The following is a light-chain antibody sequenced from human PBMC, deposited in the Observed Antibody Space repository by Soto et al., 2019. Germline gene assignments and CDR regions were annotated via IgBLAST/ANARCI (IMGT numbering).Light chain of an antibody. CDR2: DAS. CDR1: QSISSW. Sequence: DIQMTQSPSTLSASLGDRVTITCRASQSISSWLAWYQQKPGKAPKLLIYDASSLESGVPSRFSGSVSGSEFTLTISSLQPDDFATYYCQQYNSYPLTFGGGTKVDIK. CDR3: QQYNSYPLT. J-gene: IGKJ4*01. V-gene: IGKV1-5*01.